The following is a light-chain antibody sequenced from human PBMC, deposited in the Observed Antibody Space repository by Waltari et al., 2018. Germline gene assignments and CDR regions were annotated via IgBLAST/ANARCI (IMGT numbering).Light chain of an antibody. V-gene: IGKV2-28*01. CDR3: MQALQTPPT. CDR2: FGS. CDR1: QSLLHSNGYNY. J-gene: IGKJ2*01. Sequence: DFVMTKSPLSLPVTPGEPASISCRSSQSLLHSNGYNYLDWYLQKPGQSPQVLIYFGSNRASGVHDRFSGSGSGTHFTLKLSRVEAEDVWVYYCMQALQTPPTFGQGTKLEIK.